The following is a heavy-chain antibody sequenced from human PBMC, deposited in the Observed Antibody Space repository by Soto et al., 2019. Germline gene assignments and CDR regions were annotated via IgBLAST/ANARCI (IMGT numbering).Heavy chain of an antibody. CDR2: IDHSGST. Sequence: SETLSLTCAVYGGSFSGYYWSWIRQPPGKGLEWIGEIDHSGSTNYNPSLKSRVTISVDTSKNQFSLKLSSVTAADTAVYYCARGRRVYYYDSSGYHYYFDYWGQGTLVTVSS. D-gene: IGHD3-22*01. J-gene: IGHJ4*02. CDR1: GGSFSGYY. CDR3: ARGRRVYYYDSSGYHYYFDY. V-gene: IGHV4-34*01.